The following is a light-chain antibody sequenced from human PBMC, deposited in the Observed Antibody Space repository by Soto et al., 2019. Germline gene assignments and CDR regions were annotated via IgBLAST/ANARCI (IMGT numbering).Light chain of an antibody. V-gene: IGLV2-8*01. CDR3: SSYAVTNIFV. Sequence: QSVLTQPPSASGSPGQSVTISCTGTSSDVGGYNYVSWYQQHLGKAPKVIIYEVSKRPSGVPDRFSGSKSGSTASLTVSGLQAEDEADYYCSSYAVTNIFVFGTGTKVTVL. J-gene: IGLJ1*01. CDR2: EVS. CDR1: SSDVGGYNY.